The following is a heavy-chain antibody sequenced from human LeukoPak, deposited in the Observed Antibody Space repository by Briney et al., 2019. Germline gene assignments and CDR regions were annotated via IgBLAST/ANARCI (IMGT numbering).Heavy chain of an antibody. CDR2: ISSSGGTI. V-gene: IGHV3-48*03. CDR1: GFTFSGYE. CDR3: ARDGGYSGNERPYYFDC. Sequence: GGSLRLSCAASGFTFSGYEMNWVRQAPGRGLEWTSYISSSGGTIYNADSVKGRFTISRDNAKNSLYLQMNSLRAEDTAVYYCARDGGYSGNERPYYFDCWGQGTLVTVSS. D-gene: IGHD5-12*01. J-gene: IGHJ4*02.